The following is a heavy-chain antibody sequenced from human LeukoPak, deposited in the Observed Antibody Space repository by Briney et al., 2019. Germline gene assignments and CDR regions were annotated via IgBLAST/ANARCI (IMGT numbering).Heavy chain of an antibody. Sequence: NPSETLSLTCAVYGGSFSGYYWSWIRQPPGKGLEWIGEINHSGSTNYNPSLKSRVTISVDTSKNQFSLKLSSVTAADTAVYYCGYGGLRFAAFDIWGQGTMVAVSS. J-gene: IGHJ3*02. D-gene: IGHD5-12*01. CDR1: GGSFSGYY. CDR3: GYGGLRFAAFDI. CDR2: INHSGST. V-gene: IGHV4-34*01.